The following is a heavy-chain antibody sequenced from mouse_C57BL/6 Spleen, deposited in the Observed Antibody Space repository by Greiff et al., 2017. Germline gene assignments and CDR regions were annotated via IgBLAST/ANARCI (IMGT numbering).Heavy chain of an antibody. D-gene: IGHD1-2*01. CDR1: GFTFSSYA. CDR2: ISDGGSYT. J-gene: IGHJ3*01. Sequence: EVQLVESGGGLVKPGGSLKLSCAASGFTFSSYAMSWVRQTPEKRLEWVATISDGGSYTYYPDNVKGRFTISRDNAKNNLYLQMSHLKSEDTAMYYCAREGLLRPWFAYWGQGTPVTVSA. V-gene: IGHV5-4*01. CDR3: AREGLLRPWFAY.